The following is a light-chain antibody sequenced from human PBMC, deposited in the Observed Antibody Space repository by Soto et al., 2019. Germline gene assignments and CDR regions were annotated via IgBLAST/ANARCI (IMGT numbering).Light chain of an antibody. J-gene: IGLJ2*01. CDR1: TGAVTIHHY. V-gene: IGLV7-46*01. CDR3: FLTCGGYRV. Sequence: QAVVTQEPSLTVYPGGTVTFTCGSSTGAVTIHHYPYWFQQKPGQAPRTLIVDTSNKHSWTPARFSGSLLGGKAALTVSGAQVEDEAEYYCFLTCGGYRVFGGGTKLTVL. CDR2: DTS.